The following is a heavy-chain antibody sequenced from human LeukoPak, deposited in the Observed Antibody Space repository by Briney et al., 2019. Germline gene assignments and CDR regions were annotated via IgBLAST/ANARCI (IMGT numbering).Heavy chain of an antibody. CDR1: GYTFTGYY. CDR2: INPNSGGT. Sequence: ASVKVSCKAFGYTFTGYYMHWVRQAPGQGLEWMGWINPNSGGTNYAQKFQGRVTMTRDTSISTAYMELSRLRSDDTAVYYCARRGGGPEYSSSYPDLVYWGQGTLVTVSS. D-gene: IGHD6-6*01. V-gene: IGHV1-2*02. CDR3: ARRGGGPEYSSSYPDLVY. J-gene: IGHJ4*02.